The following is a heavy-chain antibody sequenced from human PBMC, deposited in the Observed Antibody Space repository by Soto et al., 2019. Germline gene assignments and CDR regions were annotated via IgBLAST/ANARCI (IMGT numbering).Heavy chain of an antibody. Sequence: QLQLQESGPGLVKPSETLSLTCTVSGGSISSSSYYWGWIRQPPGKGLEWIGSIYYSGSTYYNPSLKSRVTISVDTSKNQFSLKLSSVTAADTAVYYCARHGTGRDYDFWSGYFVGSYYYYGMDVWGQGTTVTVSS. CDR3: ARHGTGRDYDFWSGYFVGSYYYYGMDV. J-gene: IGHJ6*02. CDR1: GGSISSSSYY. V-gene: IGHV4-39*01. CDR2: IYYSGST. D-gene: IGHD3-3*01.